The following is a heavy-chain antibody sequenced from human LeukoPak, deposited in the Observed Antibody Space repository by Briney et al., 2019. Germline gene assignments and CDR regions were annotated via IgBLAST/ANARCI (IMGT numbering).Heavy chain of an antibody. Sequence: GGSPRLSCTASGITFGDHAMHWVRQAPGKGLEWVSGISWNSDSEAYADSVKGRFSISRDNAKNSLYLQMNSLRADDMALYFCAKGNWGNAFDIWGQGTMVTVSS. J-gene: IGHJ3*02. CDR3: AKGNWGNAFDI. CDR2: ISWNSDSE. V-gene: IGHV3-9*03. D-gene: IGHD7-27*01. CDR1: GITFGDHA.